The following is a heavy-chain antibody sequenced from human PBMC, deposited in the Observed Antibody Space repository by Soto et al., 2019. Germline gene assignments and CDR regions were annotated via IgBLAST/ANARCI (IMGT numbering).Heavy chain of an antibody. J-gene: IGHJ6*02. CDR3: ARSHSGYDPLGMDV. D-gene: IGHD5-12*01. Sequence: PSETLSLTCTVSGASVSSGSYYWTWIRQPPGKGLEWIGCTDDTGSTDYNPSLKSRVTLWLDTSKSRLSVRVDSVTAADTAVYYCARSHSGYDPLGMDVWGQGTTVTVSS. CDR2: TDDTGST. V-gene: IGHV4-61*01. CDR1: GASVSSGSYY.